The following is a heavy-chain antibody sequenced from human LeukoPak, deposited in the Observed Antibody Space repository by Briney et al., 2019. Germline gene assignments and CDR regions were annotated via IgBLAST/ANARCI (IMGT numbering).Heavy chain of an antibody. J-gene: IGHJ4*02. Sequence: SETLSLTCTVSGYSISSGYYWGWIRQPPGKGLEWIGSIYHSGSTYYNPSLKSRVTISVDTSKNQFSLKLSSVTAADTAVYYCARFMVGFDYWGQGTLVTVSS. V-gene: IGHV4-38-2*02. D-gene: IGHD3-10*01. CDR2: IYHSGST. CDR1: GYSISSGYY. CDR3: ARFMVGFDY.